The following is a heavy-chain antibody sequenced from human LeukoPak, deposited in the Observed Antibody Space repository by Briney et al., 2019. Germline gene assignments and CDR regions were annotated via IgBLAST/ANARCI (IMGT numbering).Heavy chain of an antibody. J-gene: IGHJ4*02. D-gene: IGHD4-17*01. CDR2: ISGSGGST. V-gene: IGHV3-23*01. CDR1: GFTFSSYA. Sequence: GGSLRLSCAASGFTFSSYAMSWVRQAPGKGLEWVSTISGSGGSTYYADSVKGRFTISRDNSKNTLYLQMNSLRAEDTAVYYCAREGFGDFDFDYWGQGTLVTVSS. CDR3: AREGFGDFDFDY.